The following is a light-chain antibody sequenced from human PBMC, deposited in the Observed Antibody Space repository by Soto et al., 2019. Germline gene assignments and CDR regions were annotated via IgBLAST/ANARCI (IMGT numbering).Light chain of an antibody. J-gene: IGLJ1*01. V-gene: IGLV1-40*01. CDR3: QSYDSSLGGNYV. Sequence: QSVLTQPPSVSGAPGQRVTISCTGSSSNIGAGYDAHWYQQLPGTAPKLLIYGSSNRPSGVPDRFSGSKSGTSASLAITGLQPEDEADYYCQSYDSSLGGNYVFGTVTKLTVL. CDR2: GSS. CDR1: SSNIGAGYD.